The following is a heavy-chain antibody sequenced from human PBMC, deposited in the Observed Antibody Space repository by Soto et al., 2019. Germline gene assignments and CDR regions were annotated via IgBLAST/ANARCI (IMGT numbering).Heavy chain of an antibody. CDR3: TKDQVEGYCDTGGSQGS. J-gene: IGHJ5*02. CDR2: ISGSGSST. V-gene: IGHV3-23*01. Sequence: EVQLLESGGGLVQPGGSLKLSCAASGFTFSSYAMSWGRQAPGKGLDWVSTISGSGSSTYYADSVKGRFTISRDNSKNTRYQQMDRLRDEDTAGYFCTKDQVEGYCDTGGSQGSWGQGTLVTVSS. D-gene: IGHD3-22*01. CDR1: GFTFSSYA.